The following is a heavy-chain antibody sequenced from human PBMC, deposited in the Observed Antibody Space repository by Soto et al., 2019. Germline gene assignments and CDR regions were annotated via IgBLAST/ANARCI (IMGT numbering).Heavy chain of an antibody. D-gene: IGHD1-26*01. CDR1: GFTFSSYG. J-gene: IGHJ5*02. V-gene: IGHV3-33*01. CDR2: IWYDGSNK. CDR3: ARDTSGSPFDP. Sequence: QVQLVESGGGVVQPGRSLRLSCAASGFTFSSYGMHWVRQAPGKGLEWVAVIWYDGSNKYYADSVKGRFTISRDNSKNTLYLQMNSLRAEDTAVYYCARDTSGSPFDPRGQGTLVTVSS.